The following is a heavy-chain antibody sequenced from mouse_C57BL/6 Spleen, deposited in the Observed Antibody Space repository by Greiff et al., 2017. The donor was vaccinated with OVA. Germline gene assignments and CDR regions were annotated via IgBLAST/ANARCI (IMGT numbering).Heavy chain of an antibody. CDR2: IYPGDGDT. J-gene: IGHJ3*01. D-gene: IGHD1-1*01. CDR1: GYAFSSSW. CDR3: AREDTTVVAPFAY. V-gene: IGHV1-82*01. Sequence: LVESGPELVKPGASVKISCKASGYAFSSSWMNWVKQRPGKGLEWIGRIYPGDGDTNYNGKFKGKATLTADKSSSTAYMQLSSLTSEDSAVYYGAREDTTVVAPFAYWGQGTLVTVSA.